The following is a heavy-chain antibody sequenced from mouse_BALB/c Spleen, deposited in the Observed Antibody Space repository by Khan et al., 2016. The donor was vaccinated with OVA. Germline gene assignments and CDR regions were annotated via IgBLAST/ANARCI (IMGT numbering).Heavy chain of an antibody. CDR2: IWSGGST. CDR1: GFSLTTYG. J-gene: IGHJ3*01. Sequence: VQLQESGPGLVQPSQSLSITCTVSGFSLTTYGVHWVRQSPGKGLEWLGVIWSGGSTDYNAAFISRLSISKDNSKSQVFFKMNILQADDTAIYYCARDSYRYDFTYWGQGTLVTVSA. D-gene: IGHD2-14*01. V-gene: IGHV2-4-1*01. CDR3: ARDSYRYDFTY.